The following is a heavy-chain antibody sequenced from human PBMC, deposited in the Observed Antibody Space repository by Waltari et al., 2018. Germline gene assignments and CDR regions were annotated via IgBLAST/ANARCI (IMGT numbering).Heavy chain of an antibody. CDR3: ARVGGNYYYYMDV. J-gene: IGHJ6*03. CDR2: ISTSDSSI. Sequence: EVQLVESGGGLVQPGGSIRLSCVASGFTFRRYEVNWFRQAPGKGLEWISHISTSDSSIFYADSVKGRFTISRDNAKNSLYLQMNSLRGEDTAVYYCARVGGNYYYYMDVWGKGTTVTVSS. D-gene: IGHD3-16*01. V-gene: IGHV3-48*03. CDR1: GFTFRRYE.